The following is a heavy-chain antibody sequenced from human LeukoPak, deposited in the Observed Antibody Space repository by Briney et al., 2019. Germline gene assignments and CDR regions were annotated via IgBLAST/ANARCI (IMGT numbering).Heavy chain of an antibody. D-gene: IGHD6-13*01. Sequence: GGSLRLSCAASGFTFSSYSMNWVRQAPGKGLEWVSSISSSSSYIYYADSVKGRFTISRDNAKNSLYPQMNSLRAEDTAVYYCARDGIGYSSSWYYVYWGQGTLVTVSS. CDR3: ARDGIGYSSSWYYVY. CDR1: GFTFSSYS. J-gene: IGHJ4*02. V-gene: IGHV3-21*01. CDR2: ISSSSSYI.